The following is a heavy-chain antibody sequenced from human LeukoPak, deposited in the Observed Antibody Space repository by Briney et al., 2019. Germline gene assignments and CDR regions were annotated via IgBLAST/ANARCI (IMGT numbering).Heavy chain of an antibody. V-gene: IGHV3-30-3*01. CDR1: GFTFSSYA. D-gene: IGHD3-10*01. Sequence: QPGGSLRLSCAASGFTFSSYAMHWVRQAPGKGLEWVAVISYDGSNKYYADSVKGRFTISRDNSKNTLYLQMNSLRAEDTAVYYCARDRLWFGELLAGDAFDIWGQGTMVTVSS. J-gene: IGHJ3*02. CDR3: ARDRLWFGELLAGDAFDI. CDR2: ISYDGSNK.